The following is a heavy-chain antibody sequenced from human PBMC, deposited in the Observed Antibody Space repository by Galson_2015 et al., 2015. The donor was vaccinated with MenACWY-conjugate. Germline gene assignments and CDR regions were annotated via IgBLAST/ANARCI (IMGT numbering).Heavy chain of an antibody. Sequence: ETLSLTCTVSGGSISSYSWNWIRQPPGKGLEWIGYVYYSGSTNYKPSLKSRVTISVDTSKKQFSLKLTSVTAADTAVYYCARDISMIRGVMGLWGQGTLVTVSS. CDR2: VYYSGST. V-gene: IGHV4-59*01. D-gene: IGHD3-10*01. CDR3: ARDISMIRGVMGL. J-gene: IGHJ4*02. CDR1: GGSISSYS.